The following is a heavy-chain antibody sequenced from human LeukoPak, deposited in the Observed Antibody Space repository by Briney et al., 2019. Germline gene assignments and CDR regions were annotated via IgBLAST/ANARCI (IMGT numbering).Heavy chain of an antibody. CDR3: ARSLLVRGWPTYYFDY. J-gene: IGHJ4*02. CDR2: INPNSGGT. CDR1: GYTFTGYY. Sequence: GASVKVSCKASGYTFTGYYMHWVRQAPGQGLEWMGWINPNSGGTNYAQKFQGRVTMTRDTSISTAYMKLSRLRSDDTAVYYCARSLLVRGWPTYYFDYWGQGTLVTVSS. V-gene: IGHV1-2*02. D-gene: IGHD2-8*02.